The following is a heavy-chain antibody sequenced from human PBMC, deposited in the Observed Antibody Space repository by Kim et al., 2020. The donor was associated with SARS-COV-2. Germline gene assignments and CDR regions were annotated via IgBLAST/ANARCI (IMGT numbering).Heavy chain of an antibody. CDR1: GGSISSGEFY. J-gene: IGHJ5*02. Sequence: SETLSLTCAVFGGSISSGEFYWGWIRQPPGKGLEWIGNIDYTGTTYYSPSLKSRVSMSVDSSKNQFSLRLTSLTAADTAVYYCARPYRRRGGGAWFDPWGQGTLVTVSS. CDR2: IDYTGTT. CDR3: ARPYRRRGGGAWFDP. D-gene: IGHD4-4*01. V-gene: IGHV4-39*01.